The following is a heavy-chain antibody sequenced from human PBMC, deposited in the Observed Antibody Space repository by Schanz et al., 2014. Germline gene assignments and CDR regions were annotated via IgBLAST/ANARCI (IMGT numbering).Heavy chain of an antibody. CDR2: IFHSGST. CDR3: ARSRRSSTLNYYMDV. CDR1: GGSISSGGYS. Sequence: QLQLQESGSGLVEPSQTLSLTCGVSGGSISSGGYSWTWIRQPPGKGLVWIGYIFHSGSTFYNPSLNSRVTIAVDSSRNQFSLKLTSVTAADTAVYYCARSRRSSTLNYYMDVWGKGTTVTVSS. D-gene: IGHD2-2*01. V-gene: IGHV4-30-2*01. J-gene: IGHJ6*03.